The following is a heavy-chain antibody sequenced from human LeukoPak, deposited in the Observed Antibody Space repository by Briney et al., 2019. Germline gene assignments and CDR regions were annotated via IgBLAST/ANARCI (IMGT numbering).Heavy chain of an antibody. D-gene: IGHD2-8*01. CDR3: ARGQRDIVLMVYAIAFDY. V-gene: IGHV4-34*01. CDR1: GGSFSGYY. Sequence: SETLSLTCAVYGGSFSGYYWSWIRQPPGKGLEWIGEINHSGSTNYNPSLKSRVTISVDTSKNQFSLKLSSVTAADTAVYYCARGQRDIVLMVYAIAFDYWGQGTLVTVSS. CDR2: INHSGST. J-gene: IGHJ4*02.